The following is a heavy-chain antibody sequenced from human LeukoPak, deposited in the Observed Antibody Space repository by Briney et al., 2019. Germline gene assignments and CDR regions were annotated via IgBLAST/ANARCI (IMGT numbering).Heavy chain of an antibody. J-gene: IGHJ4*02. V-gene: IGHV1-2*02. CDR2: INPNSGGT. D-gene: IGHD1-26*01. CDR1: GYTFTGYY. CDR3: ARDRSGSYEVDY. Sequence: ASVKVSCKASGYTFTGYYMHWVRQAPGQGLEWMGWINPNSGGTNYAQTFQGRVTMTRDTSISTAYMELSRLRSDDTAVYYCARDRSGSYEVDYWGQGTLVTVSS.